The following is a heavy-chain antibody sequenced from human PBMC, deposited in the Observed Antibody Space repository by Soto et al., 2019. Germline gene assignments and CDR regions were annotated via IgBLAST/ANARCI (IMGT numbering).Heavy chain of an antibody. Sequence: SETLSLTCAVSGGSIGGGGYSWRWIRQPPGGGLEWIGYMYHSGTFLKSPSLKTRLTMSLDMSKNQFSLTLNSMTAADTAVYYCARAQFYSGSGNYNNLMFDAWGQGIKVTVSS. J-gene: IGHJ5*02. CDR2: MYHSGTF. V-gene: IGHV4-30-2*01. D-gene: IGHD3-10*01. CDR1: GGSIGGGGYS. CDR3: ARAQFYSGSGNYNNLMFDA.